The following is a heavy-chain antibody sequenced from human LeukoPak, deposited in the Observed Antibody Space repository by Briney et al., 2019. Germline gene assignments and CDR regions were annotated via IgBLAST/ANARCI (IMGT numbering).Heavy chain of an antibody. D-gene: IGHD4-17*01. CDR3: ARDVHGDYGSGWFDP. V-gene: IGHV1-69*05. CDR1: GGTFNNSA. CDR2: IVPLFGTV. J-gene: IGHJ5*02. Sequence: ASVKVSCKTSGGTFNNSAISWVRQAPGQGLEWLGGIVPLFGTVGYAQKFQGRVTITKDESTRTVYLELTSLTSDDTAVYYCARDVHGDYGSGWFDPWGQGTLVSVSS.